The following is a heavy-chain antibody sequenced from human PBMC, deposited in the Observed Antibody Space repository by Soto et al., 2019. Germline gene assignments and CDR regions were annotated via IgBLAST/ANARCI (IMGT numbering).Heavy chain of an antibody. Sequence: QPGGSLRLSCTASGFTFSNFGMVWVRQAPAKGLEWVAIIWYDGSNKYYADSVKGRFTISRDNSKNTLFLQMDSLRAEDTAVYYCARDMVATISGVVHNWLDPWGQGTLVTVSS. CDR1: GFTFSNFG. V-gene: IGHV3-33*01. CDR2: IWYDGSNK. J-gene: IGHJ5*02. CDR3: ARDMVATISGVVHNWLDP. D-gene: IGHD3-3*01.